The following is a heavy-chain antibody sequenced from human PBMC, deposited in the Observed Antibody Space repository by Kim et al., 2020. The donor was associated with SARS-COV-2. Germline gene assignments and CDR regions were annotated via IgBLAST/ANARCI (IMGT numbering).Heavy chain of an antibody. J-gene: IGHJ6*02. D-gene: IGHD3-10*01. CDR2: IGTAGDT. CDR1: GFTFSSYD. V-gene: IGHV3-13*04. CDR3: ARAQPPSSGYYYGMDV. Sequence: GGSLRLSCAASGFTFSSYDMHWVRQATGKGLEWVSAIGTAGDTYYPGSVKGRFTISRENAKNSLYLQMNSLRAGDTAVYYCARAQPPSSGYYYGMDVWGQGTTVTVSS.